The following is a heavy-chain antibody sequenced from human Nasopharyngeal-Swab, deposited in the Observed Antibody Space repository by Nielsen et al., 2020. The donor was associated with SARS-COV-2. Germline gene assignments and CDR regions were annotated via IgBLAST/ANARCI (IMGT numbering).Heavy chain of an antibody. CDR2: ISGSGGST. D-gene: IGHD6-19*01. Sequence: GESLKISCAASGFTFIIYAMSWVRQAPGKGLEWVSAISGSGGSTYYADSVKGRFTISRDNSKNTLYLQMNSLRAEDTAVYYCAKGIYSSGWYYFDYWGQGTLVTVSS. V-gene: IGHV3-23*01. CDR1: GFTFIIYA. J-gene: IGHJ4*02. CDR3: AKGIYSSGWYYFDY.